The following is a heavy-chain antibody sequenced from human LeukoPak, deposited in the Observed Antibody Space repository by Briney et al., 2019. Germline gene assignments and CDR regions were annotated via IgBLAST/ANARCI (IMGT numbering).Heavy chain of an antibody. Sequence: PGGSLRLSCAASGFTCNSYAMSWVRQAPGKGLEWVSGVSGRCDSTYYADSVKGRFTIYRDKSKNTLYLQMNSLRADDTAVYYCAKGDAYSSGSYFEYWGQGALVTVSS. CDR1: GFTCNSYA. V-gene: IGHV3-23*01. CDR2: VSGRCDST. D-gene: IGHD3-10*01. J-gene: IGHJ4*02. CDR3: AKGDAYSSGSYFEY.